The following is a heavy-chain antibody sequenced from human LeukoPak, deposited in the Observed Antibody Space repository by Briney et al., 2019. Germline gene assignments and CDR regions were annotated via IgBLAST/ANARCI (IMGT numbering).Heavy chain of an antibody. CDR2: INTDGTVT. D-gene: IGHD6-19*01. V-gene: IGHV3-74*01. J-gene: IGHJ4*02. CDR1: GFTFSKYW. CDR3: ATKQWLAPPPDS. Sequence: PGRSLRLSCAASGFTFSKYWMLWVRQAPGKGLESVSRINTDGTVTTYADSVKGRFTVSRDNADNTMLLQMNSVRDEDTAVYYCATKQWLAPPPDSWGQGTPVTVSS.